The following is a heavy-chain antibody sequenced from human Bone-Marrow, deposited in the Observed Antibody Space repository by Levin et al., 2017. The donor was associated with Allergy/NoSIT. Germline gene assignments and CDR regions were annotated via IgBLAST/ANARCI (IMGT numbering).Heavy chain of an antibody. V-gene: IGHV4-59*08. CDR1: GGSISSYY. J-gene: IGHJ6*02. Sequence: SETLSLTCTVSGGSISSYYWSWIRQPPGKGLEWIGYIYYSGSTNYNPSLKSRVTISVDTSKNQFSLKLSSVTAADTAVYYCARHPAVEDIAARPPLASYYYYGMDVWGQGTTVTVSS. D-gene: IGHD6-6*01. CDR3: ARHPAVEDIAARPPLASYYYYGMDV. CDR2: IYYSGST.